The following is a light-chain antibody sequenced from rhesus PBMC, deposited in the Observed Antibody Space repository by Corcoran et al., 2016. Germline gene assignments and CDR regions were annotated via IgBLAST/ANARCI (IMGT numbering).Light chain of an antibody. J-gene: IGKJ2*01. V-gene: IGKV1-22*01. Sequence: DIQMTKSPSSLSASVGDTVTITCRASQSISSWLAWYQQKPGKAPKLLIYKASSLQSGAPSRFSGSGSGTDFTLTISSLQSEDFATYYCQQYSSSPYSFGQGTKVEIK. CDR3: QQYSSSPYS. CDR2: KAS. CDR1: QSISSW.